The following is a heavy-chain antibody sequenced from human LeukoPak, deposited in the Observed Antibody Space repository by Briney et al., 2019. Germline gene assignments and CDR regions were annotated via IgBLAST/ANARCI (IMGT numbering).Heavy chain of an antibody. D-gene: IGHD4-23*01. Sequence: GGSLRLSCAASGFTFSSYWMSWVRQAPGKGLEWVANIKQDGSEKYYVDSVKGRFTISRDNAKNSLYLQMNSLRAEDTAVYYCARDDDYGGNGAFDIWGQGTMITVSS. CDR1: GFTFSSYW. CDR2: IKQDGSEK. V-gene: IGHV3-7*01. J-gene: IGHJ3*02. CDR3: ARDDDYGGNGAFDI.